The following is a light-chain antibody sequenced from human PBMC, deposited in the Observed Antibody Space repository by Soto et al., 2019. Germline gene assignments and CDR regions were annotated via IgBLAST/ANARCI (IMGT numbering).Light chain of an antibody. J-gene: IGKJ1*01. V-gene: IGKV3-20*01. CDR3: QQYGSSLWT. CDR1: ESVTSSY. CDR2: GAS. Sequence: EVVLTQSPGTLSLSQGERATLSCRASESVTSSYLAWYQQKPGQAPRLLIYGASSRATAIPDRFSGNGSGTDFTLTISRLEPQDSAVYYCQQYGSSLWTFGQGTKVEIK.